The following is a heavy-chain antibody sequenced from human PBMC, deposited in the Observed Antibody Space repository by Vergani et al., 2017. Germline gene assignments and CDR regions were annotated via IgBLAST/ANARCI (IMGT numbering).Heavy chain of an antibody. V-gene: IGHV3-33*01. D-gene: IGHD2-15*01. CDR3: ARDRVVVAATPRNWFDP. CDR1: GFTFSSYG. J-gene: IGHJ5*02. CDR2: IWYDGSNK. Sequence: QVQLVESGGGVVQPGRSLRLSCAASGFTFSSYGMHWVRQAPGKGLEWVAVIWYDGSNKYYADYVKGRFTISRDNSKNTLYLQMNSLRAEDAAVYYCARDRVVVAATPRNWFDPWGQGTLVTVSS.